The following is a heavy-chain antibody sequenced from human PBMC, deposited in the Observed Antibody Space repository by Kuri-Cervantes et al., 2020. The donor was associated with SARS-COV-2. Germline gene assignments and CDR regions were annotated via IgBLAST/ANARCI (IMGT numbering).Heavy chain of an antibody. Sequence: GESLKISCKGSGYSFTNYWIAWVHQMPGKGLEWMGIIYPGDSDTKYSPSFQGQVTISADKSISTAFLQWSSLKASDTAMYYCARRAYGEQVDYYYMDVWGKGTTVTVSS. D-gene: IGHD4-17*01. CDR2: IYPGDSDT. CDR1: GYSFTNYW. CDR3: ARRAYGEQVDYYYMDV. V-gene: IGHV5-51*07. J-gene: IGHJ6*03.